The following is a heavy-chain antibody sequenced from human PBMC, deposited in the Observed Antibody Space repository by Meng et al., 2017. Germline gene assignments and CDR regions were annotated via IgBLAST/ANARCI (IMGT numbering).Heavy chain of an antibody. J-gene: IGHJ4*02. Sequence: GGSLRLSCAASGFTFSSYEMNWVRQAPGKGLEWVSGINWNGGSTGYADSVKGRFTISRDNAKNSLYLQMNSLRAEDTALYYCARDLLRNDGSFDYWGQGTLVTVSS. D-gene: IGHD1-1*01. CDR3: ARDLLRNDGSFDY. CDR1: GFTFSSYE. CDR2: INWNGGST. V-gene: IGHV3-20*04.